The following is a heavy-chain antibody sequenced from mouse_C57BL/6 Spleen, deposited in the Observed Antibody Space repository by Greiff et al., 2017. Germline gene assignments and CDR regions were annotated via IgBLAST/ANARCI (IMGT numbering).Heavy chain of an antibody. CDR3: ARITTVVALDY. D-gene: IGHD1-1*01. CDR2: IYPGDGDT. Sequence: VQLQQSRAELVKPGASVKISCKASGYAFSSYWMNWVKQRPGKGLEWIGQIYPGDGDTNYNGKFKGKATLTADKSSSTAYMQRSSLTSEDSAVYFCARITTVVALDYWGQGTTLTVSS. V-gene: IGHV1-80*01. J-gene: IGHJ2*01. CDR1: GYAFSSYW.